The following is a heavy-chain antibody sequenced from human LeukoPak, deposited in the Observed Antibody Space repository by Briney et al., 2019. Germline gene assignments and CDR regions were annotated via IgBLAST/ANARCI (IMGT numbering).Heavy chain of an antibody. V-gene: IGHV4-4*02. D-gene: IGHD1-26*01. CDR3: MIVGLPIQV. J-gene: IGHJ4*02. Sequence: PSETLSLTCAVSGGSISSSNWWSWVRQPPGKGLEWIGEIYRSGSTNYNPSLKSRVTISVDKSKNQFSLKLSSVTAADTAVCARMIVGLPIQVWGQGTLVTVSS. CDR2: IYRSGST. CDR1: GGSISSSNW.